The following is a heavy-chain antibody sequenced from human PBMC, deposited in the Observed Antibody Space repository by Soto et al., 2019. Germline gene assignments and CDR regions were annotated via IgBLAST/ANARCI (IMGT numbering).Heavy chain of an antibody. V-gene: IGHV4-59*08. D-gene: IGHD3-22*01. J-gene: IGHJ4*02. CDR1: GGSLNNYY. CDR2: DTYSGTA. Sequence: QLQLQESGPGLVKPSETLSLTCTVSGGSLNNYYWTWIRHSPGKGLEWIGYDTYSGTADYSPSFQSRFTISRDISKIQFSLKVTSVTAADTAIYYCATLKVDDSGSYYYNDYWGQGAVVTVSS. CDR3: ATLKVDDSGSYYYNDY.